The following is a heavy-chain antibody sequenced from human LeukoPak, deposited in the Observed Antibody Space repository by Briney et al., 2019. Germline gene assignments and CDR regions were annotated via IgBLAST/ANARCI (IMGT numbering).Heavy chain of an antibody. V-gene: IGHV3-30*02. CDR3: AKDNLVYYYDSSGTYFDY. Sequence: GGSLRLSCAASGFTFSSYGMHWVRQAPGKGLEWVAFIRYDGSNKYYADSVKGRFTISRDNSKNTLYLQMNSLRAEDTAVYYCAKDNLVYYYDSSGTYFDYWGQGTLVTVSS. CDR2: IRYDGSNK. CDR1: GFTFSSYG. D-gene: IGHD3-22*01. J-gene: IGHJ4*02.